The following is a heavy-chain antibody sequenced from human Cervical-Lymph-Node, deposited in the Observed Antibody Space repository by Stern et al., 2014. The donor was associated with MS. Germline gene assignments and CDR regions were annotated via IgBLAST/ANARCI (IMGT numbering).Heavy chain of an antibody. CDR3: AHRPMESLGRPFDY. CDR2: IYWDDEK. Sequence: QITLKESGPTLVKPTQTLTLTCTFSGFSLTTSGVSVGWIRQPPGKALEWLALIYWDDEKRYSPSLRSRLTITKDTSKNQVVLTMINLDPVDTATYYCAHRPMESLGRPFDYWGQGELVTVSS. J-gene: IGHJ4*02. D-gene: IGHD1-1*01. V-gene: IGHV2-5*02. CDR1: GFSLTTSGVS.